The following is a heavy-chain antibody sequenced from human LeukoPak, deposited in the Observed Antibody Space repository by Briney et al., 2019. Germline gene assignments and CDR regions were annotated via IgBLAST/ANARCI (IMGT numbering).Heavy chain of an antibody. CDR3: AKEIYGDSTGGRFQQ. J-gene: IGHJ1*01. D-gene: IGHD4-17*01. V-gene: IGHV3-30*02. CDR2: IQYDGTNK. CDR1: GFSFNNYG. Sequence: GGSLRLSCAASGFSFNNYGMHWVRQAPGKGLKWLAFIQYDGTNKDYAASVKGRFTISTDKSKNTAYLQMNSLRAEDTAVYYCAKEIYGDSTGGRFQQWGQGTLVTVSS.